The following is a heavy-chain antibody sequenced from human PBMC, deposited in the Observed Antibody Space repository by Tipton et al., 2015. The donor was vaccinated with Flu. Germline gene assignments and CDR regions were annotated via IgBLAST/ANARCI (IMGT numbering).Heavy chain of an antibody. CDR3: ARRDYSNYVSVPKNWFDS. CDR2: LHHTGNT. Sequence: LRLSCTVSGGSITSSTDYWGWIRQPPGKGLEWIGNLHHTGNTYYNPSLRSRVTILVDRSKNQFSLKLSSVTAADTAVYYCARRDYSNYVSVPKNWFDSWGQGILVTVSS. CDR1: GGSITSSTDY. J-gene: IGHJ5*01. V-gene: IGHV4-39*07. D-gene: IGHD4-11*01.